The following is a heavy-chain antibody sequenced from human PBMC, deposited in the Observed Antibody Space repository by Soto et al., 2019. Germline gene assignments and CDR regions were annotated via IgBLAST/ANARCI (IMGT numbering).Heavy chain of an antibody. CDR3: ARDGGYSGSY. Sequence: ASVKVSCKASGYTFTSYDINWVRQATGQGLEWMGWMSPNSGNTDYAQKFQGRVTMTTDTSTSTAYMELRSLRSDDTAVYYCARDGGYSGSYWGQGTLDTVSS. V-gene: IGHV1-8*01. CDR2: MSPNSGNT. J-gene: IGHJ4*02. CDR1: GYTFTSYD. D-gene: IGHD1-26*01.